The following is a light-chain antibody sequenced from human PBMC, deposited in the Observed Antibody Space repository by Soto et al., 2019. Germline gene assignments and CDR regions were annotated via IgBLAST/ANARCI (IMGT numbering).Light chain of an antibody. CDR1: SSNIGAGYD. J-gene: IGLJ2*01. V-gene: IGLV1-40*01. CDR3: QSYDSSLSAVV. CDR2: GNS. Sequence: QPVLTQPPSVSGAPGQRVTISCTGSSSNIGAGYDVHWYQQLPGTAPKLLIYGNSNRPSGVPDRFSGSKSGTSASLAITGXXAEDEADYYCQSYDSSLSAVVFGGGTKL.